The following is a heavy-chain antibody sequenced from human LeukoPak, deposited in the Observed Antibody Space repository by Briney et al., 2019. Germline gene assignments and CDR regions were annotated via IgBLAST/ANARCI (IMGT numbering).Heavy chain of an antibody. V-gene: IGHV3-11*01. D-gene: IGHD1-26*01. CDR1: GFTFSDYY. J-gene: IGHJ6*02. CDR3: ASDLSGSYSYYYYYGMDV. CDR2: ISSSGSTI. Sequence: PGGSLRLSCAASGFTFSDYYMSWIRQAPGKGLEWVSYISSSGSTIYYADSVKGRFTISRDNAKNSLYLQMNSLRAEDTAVYYCASDLSGSYSYYYYYGMDVWGQGTTVTVSS.